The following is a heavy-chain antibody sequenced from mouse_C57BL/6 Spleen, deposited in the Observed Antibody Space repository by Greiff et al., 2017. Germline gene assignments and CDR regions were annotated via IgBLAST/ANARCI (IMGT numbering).Heavy chain of an antibody. CDR3: ARDNGSSDYAMDY. CDR1: GYPFTRYT. Sequence: VQLQQSGAELARPGASVKMSCKASGYPFTRYTMHWVKQRPGQGLEWIGYINPPSGYTKYNQKFKDKATLTAYKTSSTAYMQLSSLTSEDSAVYYCARDNGSSDYAMDYWGQGTSVTVSA. CDR2: INPPSGYT. D-gene: IGHD1-1*01. V-gene: IGHV1-4*01. J-gene: IGHJ4*01.